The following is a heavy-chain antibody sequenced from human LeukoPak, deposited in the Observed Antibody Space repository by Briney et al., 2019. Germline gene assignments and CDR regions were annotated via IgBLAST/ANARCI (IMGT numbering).Heavy chain of an antibody. V-gene: IGHV3-33*01. CDR2: IWYDGSNK. J-gene: IGHJ4*02. CDR1: GFTFSSYG. D-gene: IGHD2-21*02. CDR3: ARGLTQIPRLATGLGH. Sequence: GGSLRLSCAASGFTFSSYGMHWVRQTPGKGLEWVAVIWYDGSNKYYADSVKGRFTISRDNSKDTLYLEMNSLRAEDTAVYYCARGLTQIPRLATGLGHWGQGTLVTVSS.